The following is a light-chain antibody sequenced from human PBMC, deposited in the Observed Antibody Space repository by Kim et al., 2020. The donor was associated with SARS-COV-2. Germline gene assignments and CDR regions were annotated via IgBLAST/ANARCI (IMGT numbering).Light chain of an antibody. Sequence: LSPGERATLSCRASQSVSSYLAWYQQKPGQAPRLLIYDASNRATGIPARFSGSWSGTDFTLTISSLEPEDFAVYYCQQRSNWPLTFGGGTKVEIK. CDR1: QSVSSY. J-gene: IGKJ4*01. V-gene: IGKV3-11*01. CDR3: QQRSNWPLT. CDR2: DAS.